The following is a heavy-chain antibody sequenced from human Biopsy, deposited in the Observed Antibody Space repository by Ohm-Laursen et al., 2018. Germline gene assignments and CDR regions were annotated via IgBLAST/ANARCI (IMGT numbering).Heavy chain of an antibody. CDR3: AREQPALSGGGSWFDS. D-gene: IGHD6-19*01. CDR1: GFDFSDYS. Sequence: GSLRLSCTASGFDFSDYSMSWVRQAPGKGLEWVSRINSDGSSTNYADAVKGRFTISRDNAKNTVFLQMNSLRADDSAVYFCAREQPALSGGGSWFDSWGQGTLVIVSS. J-gene: IGHJ5*01. V-gene: IGHV3-74*01. CDR2: INSDGSST.